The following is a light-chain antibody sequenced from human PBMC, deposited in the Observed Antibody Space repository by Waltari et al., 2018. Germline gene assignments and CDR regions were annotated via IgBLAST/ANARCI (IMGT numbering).Light chain of an antibody. J-gene: IGKJ4*01. CDR3: QHYSNWPLT. CDR1: QSVRSN. CDR2: GAS. V-gene: IGKV3-15*01. Sequence: EIVLTQSPGTLSLSPGERATLPCRASQSVRSNYLAWYQQKPGQAPRLLIYGASTRATGVPARFSGSGSGTEFTLSISSLQSEDFAVYYCQHYSNWPLTFGGGTKVEIK.